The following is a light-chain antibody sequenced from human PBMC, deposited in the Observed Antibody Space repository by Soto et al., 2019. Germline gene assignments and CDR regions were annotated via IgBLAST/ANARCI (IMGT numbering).Light chain of an antibody. CDR1: QSVSRT. CDR3: QQDDSWRYA. J-gene: IGKJ2*01. V-gene: IGKV3-15*01. Sequence: EIVMTQSPASLSVSPGERATLSCRASQSVSRTLAWYQQKPGQAPRLLIYGASTRATGIPARFSGRGSGTDFTLTMSSLQSEDFAVYYCQQDDSWRYAFGQGTKLEIK. CDR2: GAS.